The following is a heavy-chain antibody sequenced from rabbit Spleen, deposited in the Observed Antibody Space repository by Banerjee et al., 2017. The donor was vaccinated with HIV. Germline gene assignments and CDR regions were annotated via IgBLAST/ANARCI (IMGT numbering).Heavy chain of an antibody. Sequence: QEQLEESGGGLVQPGGSLKLSCKASGFDFTTYKVTWVRQAPGKGLEWIACIDADSDSATYYASWAKGRFTISKTSSPTVTLQMTSLTAADTATYFCARNYVDSGGLWGPGTLVTVS. CDR1: GFDFTTYKV. CDR3: ARNYVDSGGL. CDR2: IDADSDSAT. D-gene: IGHD4-2*01. V-gene: IGHV1S45*01. J-gene: IGHJ4*01.